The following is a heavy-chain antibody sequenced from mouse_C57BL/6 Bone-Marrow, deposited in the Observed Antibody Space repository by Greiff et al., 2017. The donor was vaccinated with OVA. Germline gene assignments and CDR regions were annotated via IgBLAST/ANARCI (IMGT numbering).Heavy chain of an antibody. CDR2: IRLKSDNYAT. CDR1: GFTFSNYW. D-gene: IGHD1-1*01. V-gene: IGHV6-3*01. CDR3: TGRGTTVFDY. Sequence: EVKVEESGGGLVQPGGSMKLSCVASGFTFSNYWMNWVRQSPEKGLEWVAQIRLKSDNYATHYAESVKGRFTISRDDSKSSVYLQMNNLRAEDTGIYYRTGRGTTVFDYWGQGTTLTVSS. J-gene: IGHJ2*01.